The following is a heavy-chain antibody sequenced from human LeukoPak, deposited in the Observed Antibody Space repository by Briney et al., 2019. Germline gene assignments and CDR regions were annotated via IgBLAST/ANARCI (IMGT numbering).Heavy chain of an antibody. J-gene: IGHJ4*02. D-gene: IGHD3-9*01. CDR3: AKSPSLNYDILTGYTQGYFDY. CDR2: ISGSGGST. CDR1: GFTFSSYA. V-gene: IGHV3-23*01. Sequence: GGSLRLSCAASGFTFSSYAMSWVRQAPGKGLEWVSAISGSGGSTYYADSVKGRFTISRDNSRNTLYLQMNSLRAEDTAVYYCAKSPSLNYDILTGYTQGYFDYWGQGTLVTVSS.